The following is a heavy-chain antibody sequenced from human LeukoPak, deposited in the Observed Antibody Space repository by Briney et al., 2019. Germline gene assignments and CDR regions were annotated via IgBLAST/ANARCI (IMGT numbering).Heavy chain of an antibody. Sequence: ASVKVSCKASGYTFTSYDINWVRQATGQGLEWMGWMNPNSGNTGYAQKFQGRVTMTRNTSISTAYMELSSLRSEDTAVYYCARGHYDYVWGSYPDDYWGQGTLVTVSS. J-gene: IGHJ4*02. CDR3: ARGHYDYVWGSYPDDY. D-gene: IGHD3-16*02. V-gene: IGHV1-8*02. CDR2: MNPNSGNT. CDR1: GYTFTSYD.